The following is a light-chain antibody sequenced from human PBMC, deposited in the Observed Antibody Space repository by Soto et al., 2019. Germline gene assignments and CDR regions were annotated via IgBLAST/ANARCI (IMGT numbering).Light chain of an antibody. J-gene: IGLJ1*01. V-gene: IGLV2-11*01. CDR2: DVT. CDR1: SSDVGRYDY. CDR3: CSFAGSFSYV. Sequence: QSVLTQPRSVSGSPGQSVTISCTGTSSDVGRYDYVSWYQQHPGKAPKLIIYDVTERPAGVPDRFSGSKSGNTASLTISGLKDEDEADYSCCSFAGSFSYVFGGGTKVTVL.